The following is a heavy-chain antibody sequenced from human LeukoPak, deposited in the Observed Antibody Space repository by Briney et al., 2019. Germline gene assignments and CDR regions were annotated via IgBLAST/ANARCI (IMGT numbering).Heavy chain of an antibody. Sequence: ASLKVSSKASGYTFTTRTYMHWARQPPGQGLEWVGIINTSGGGTNYAQKFQGRVTMTRDTSTSTVYMELGSLTSEDTAVYYCAREESGGYLDYWGQGTLVIVSS. CDR1: GYTFTTRTY. J-gene: IGHJ4*02. CDR2: INTSGGGT. V-gene: IGHV1-46*01. D-gene: IGHD2-8*02. CDR3: AREESGGYLDY.